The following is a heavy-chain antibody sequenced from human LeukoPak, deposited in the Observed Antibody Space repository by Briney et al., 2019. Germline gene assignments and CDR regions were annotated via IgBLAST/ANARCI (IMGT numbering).Heavy chain of an antibody. V-gene: IGHV4-39*07. D-gene: IGHD4-17*01. J-gene: IGHJ3*02. CDR3: AREIYGDYGPDAFDI. Sequence: PSETLSLTCTVSGGSISSSSYYWGWIRQPPGKGLEWIGSIYYSGSTHYNPSLKSRVTISVDTSKNQFSLKLSSVTAADTAVYYCAREIYGDYGPDAFDIWGQGTMVTVSS. CDR1: GGSISSSSYY. CDR2: IYYSGST.